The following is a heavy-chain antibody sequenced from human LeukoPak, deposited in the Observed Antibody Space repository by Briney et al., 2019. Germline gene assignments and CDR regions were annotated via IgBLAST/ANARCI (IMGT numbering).Heavy chain of an antibody. CDR3: ARATMPGVVTVAFDI. V-gene: IGHV1-69*13. D-gene: IGHD2-21*02. Sequence: SVKVSCKASGGTFTSYAISWVRQAPGQGLEWMGGIIPIFGTANYAQKFQGRVTITADESTSTAYMELSSLRSEDTAVYYCARATMPGVVTVAFDIWGQGTMVTVSS. J-gene: IGHJ3*02. CDR2: IIPIFGTA. CDR1: GGTFTSYA.